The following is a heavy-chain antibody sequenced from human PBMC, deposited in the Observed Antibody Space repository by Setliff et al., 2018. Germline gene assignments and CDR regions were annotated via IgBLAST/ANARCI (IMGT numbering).Heavy chain of an antibody. D-gene: IGHD3-3*01. CDR1: GDSINSGTYY. Sequence: PSETLSLTCSVSGDSINSGTYYWSWFRQSAGKGLEWIGRIYTGGSTNYNPSLKSQVTISLDTSKNHFSLTPTSVTAADTAVYYCARGRGLEWLPESWFDPWGQGTLVTVSS. CDR3: ARGRGLEWLPESWFDP. J-gene: IGHJ5*02. CDR2: IYTGGST. V-gene: IGHV4-61*02.